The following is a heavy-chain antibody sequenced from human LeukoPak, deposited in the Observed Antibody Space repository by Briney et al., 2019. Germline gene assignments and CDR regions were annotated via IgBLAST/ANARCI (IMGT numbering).Heavy chain of an antibody. CDR1: GGSISSGGYY. J-gene: IGHJ4*02. V-gene: IGHV4-31*03. Sequence: SETLSLTCTVSGGSISSGGYYWSWIRQHPGKGLEWIGYIYYSGSTYYNPSLKSRVTISVDTSKNQFSLKLSSVTAADTAVYYCARNTRGYSYVHYGQFDYWGQGTLVTVSS. D-gene: IGHD5-18*01. CDR2: IYYSGST. CDR3: ARNTRGYSYVHYGQFDY.